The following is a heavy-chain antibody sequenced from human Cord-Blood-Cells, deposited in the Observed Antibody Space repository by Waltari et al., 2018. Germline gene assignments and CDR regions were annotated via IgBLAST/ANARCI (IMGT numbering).Heavy chain of an antibody. V-gene: IGHV4-34*01. Sequence: QVQLQQWGAGPLQTSTTLSPTCAVYGGSSMGNYWRWCRQPPGNGLEWIGEINHSGSTNYNPSLKSRVTISVDTSKNQFSLKLSSVTAADTAVYYCARAPNMVRGVSAIDYWGQGTLVTVSS. CDR1: GGSSMGNY. D-gene: IGHD3-10*01. J-gene: IGHJ4*02. CDR3: ARAPNMVRGVSAIDY. CDR2: INHSGST.